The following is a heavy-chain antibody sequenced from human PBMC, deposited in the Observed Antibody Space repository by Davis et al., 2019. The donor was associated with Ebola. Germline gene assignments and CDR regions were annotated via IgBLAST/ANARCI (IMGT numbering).Heavy chain of an antibody. CDR3: ARGLRLLVVPAAGNWFDP. CDR1: GESFRGYF. D-gene: IGHD2-2*01. J-gene: IGHJ5*02. V-gene: IGHV4-34*01. CDR2: INHSGST. Sequence: SETLSLTCAVYGESFRGYFWTWIRQPPGEGLEWIGQINHSGSTNYNPSLKSRVTISVDTSKNQFSLKLSSVTAADTAVYYCARGLRLLVVPAAGNWFDPWGQGTLVTVSS.